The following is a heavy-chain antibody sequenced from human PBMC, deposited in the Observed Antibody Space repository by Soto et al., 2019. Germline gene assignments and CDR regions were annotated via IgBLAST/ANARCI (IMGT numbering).Heavy chain of an antibody. CDR1: GGSISSSSYY. Sequence: SETLSLTCTVSGGSISSSSYYWGWIRQPPGKGLEWIGSIYYSGSTYYNPSLKSRVTISVDTSKNQFSLKLSSVTAADTAVYYCARLRTNPHELGYFDYWGQGTLVTVSS. D-gene: IGHD3-16*01. CDR3: ARLRTNPHELGYFDY. J-gene: IGHJ4*02. CDR2: IYYSGST. V-gene: IGHV4-39*01.